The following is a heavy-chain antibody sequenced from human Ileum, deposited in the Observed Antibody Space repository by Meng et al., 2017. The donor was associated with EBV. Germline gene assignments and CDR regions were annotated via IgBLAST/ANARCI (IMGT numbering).Heavy chain of an antibody. CDR1: GLTFSDYY. D-gene: IGHD1-26*01. Sequence: QIQLVEPGGGWAMPGGSLRLSCAASGLTFSDYYMSWIRQAPGKGLEWVAYISSSGNTIYYADSVKGRFTISRDNAKNSLYLQMNSLRAGDTAVYYCARDTGGSYWSPFDYWGQGTLVTVPQ. J-gene: IGHJ4*02. CDR3: ARDTGGSYWSPFDY. V-gene: IGHV3-11*01. CDR2: ISSSGNTI.